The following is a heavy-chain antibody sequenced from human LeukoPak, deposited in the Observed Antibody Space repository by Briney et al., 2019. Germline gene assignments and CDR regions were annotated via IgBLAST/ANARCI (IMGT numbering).Heavy chain of an antibody. Sequence: SVKVSCTASVGTFSSYAISGVRQAPGQGLEWMGGIIPIFGTANYAQKFQGRVTITTDESTSTAYMELSSLRSEDTAVYYCAGGGSAGARLAYYYYMDVWGKGTTVTVSS. V-gene: IGHV1-69*05. CDR2: IIPIFGTA. CDR3: AGGGSAGARLAYYYYMDV. D-gene: IGHD3-16*01. J-gene: IGHJ6*03. CDR1: VGTFSSYA.